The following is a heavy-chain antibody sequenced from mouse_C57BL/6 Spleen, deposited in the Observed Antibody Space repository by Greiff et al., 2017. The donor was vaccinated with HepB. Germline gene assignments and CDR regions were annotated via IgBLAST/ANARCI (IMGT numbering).Heavy chain of an antibody. Sequence: QVQLQQSGAELMKPGASVKLSCKATGYTFTGYWIEWVKQRPGHGLEWIGEILPGIGSTNYNEKFKGKATFTADTSSNTAYMQLSSLTTEDSAIYYSARSGAYYSNYLFAYWGQGTLVTVSA. CDR2: ILPGIGST. J-gene: IGHJ3*01. CDR3: ARSGAYYSNYLFAY. CDR1: GYTFTGYW. D-gene: IGHD2-5*01. V-gene: IGHV1-9*01.